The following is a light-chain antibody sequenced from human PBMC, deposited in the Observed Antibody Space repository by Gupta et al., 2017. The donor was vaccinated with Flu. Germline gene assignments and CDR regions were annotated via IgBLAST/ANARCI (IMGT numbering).Light chain of an antibody. V-gene: IGKV1-5*03. CDR3: QQYSTSSYG. Sequence: DIEMTQSPSTLSASVGDRVSITCRASQSVSSWLAWYQQKPGKAPKLLIYKASTLGNGVPSRFSGSGSGTEFTLTISSLQPDDFATYYCQQYSTSSYGFGQGTKLDIK. CDR2: KAS. CDR1: QSVSSW. J-gene: IGKJ2*03.